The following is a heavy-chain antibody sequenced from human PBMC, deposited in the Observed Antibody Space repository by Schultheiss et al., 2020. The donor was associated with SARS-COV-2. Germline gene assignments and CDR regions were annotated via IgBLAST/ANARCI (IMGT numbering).Heavy chain of an antibody. V-gene: IGHV4-39*02. CDR1: GGSISSGGYY. J-gene: IGHJ2*01. Sequence: SQTLSLTCTVSGGSISSGGYYWSWIRQHPGKGLEWIGSIYYSGSTYYNPSLKSRVTISVDTSKNQFSLKLSSVTAADTAVYYCAREHNWYFDLWGRGTLVTVSS. CDR2: IYYSGST. D-gene: IGHD5-24*01. CDR3: AREHNWYFDL.